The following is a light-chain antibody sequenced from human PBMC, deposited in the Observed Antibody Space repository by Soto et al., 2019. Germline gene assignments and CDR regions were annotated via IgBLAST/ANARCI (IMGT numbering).Light chain of an antibody. CDR3: QKYNSAPLFT. Sequence: DIRMTQSPSSLSASVVDRVTITCRASQGISNYLAWYQQKPGKVPKLLIYAASTLQSGVPSRFSGSGSGTDFTLTISSLQPEDVATYYCQKYNSAPLFTFGPGTKVDIK. V-gene: IGKV1-27*01. J-gene: IGKJ3*01. CDR2: AAS. CDR1: QGISNY.